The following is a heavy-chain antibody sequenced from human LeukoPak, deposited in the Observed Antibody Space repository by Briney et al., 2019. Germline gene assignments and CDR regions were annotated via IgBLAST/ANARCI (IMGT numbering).Heavy chain of an antibody. CDR2: VYPGDSDT. J-gene: IGHJ6*02. V-gene: IGHV5-51*01. Sequence: GESLKISCKGSGYSFTNYWIVWVRQMPGKGLEWMGSVYPGDSDTRYSPSFQSQVTISADKSIYTAYLQWSSLKASDTAVYYCARITHDYGDNTYGLDVWGQGTTVTVSS. CDR1: GYSFTNYW. CDR3: ARITHDYGDNTYGLDV. D-gene: IGHD4-23*01.